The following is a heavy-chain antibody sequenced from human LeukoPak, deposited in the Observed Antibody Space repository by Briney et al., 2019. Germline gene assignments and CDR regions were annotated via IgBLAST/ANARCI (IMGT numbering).Heavy chain of an antibody. V-gene: IGHV3-9*01. CDR2: ISGNSGSI. D-gene: IGHD3-22*01. J-gene: IGHJ4*02. CDR3: AKDIGRINYYDSRGHFDY. CDR1: GVTFDDYA. Sequence: PGGSLRLSCAACGVTFDDYAMDWGGQAQGKGVEGGSGISGNSGSIGYADSVKGRFTISRDNAKNSLYLQMNSLRAEDTALYYCAKDIGRINYYDSRGHFDYWGQGTLVTVSS.